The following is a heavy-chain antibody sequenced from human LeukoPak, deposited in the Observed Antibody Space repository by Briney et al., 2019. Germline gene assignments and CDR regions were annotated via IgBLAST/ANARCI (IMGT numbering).Heavy chain of an antibody. Sequence: SETLSLTCTVSGGSISNYYWSWIRQPPGKGLEWIGYIYYSGSTNYNPSLKSRVTISVDTSKNQFSLKLSSVTAADTAVYYCARQWYYYDSSGYPGDAFDIWGQGTMVTVSS. V-gene: IGHV4-59*08. CDR1: GGSISNYY. CDR2: IYYSGST. D-gene: IGHD3-22*01. J-gene: IGHJ3*02. CDR3: ARQWYYYDSSGYPGDAFDI.